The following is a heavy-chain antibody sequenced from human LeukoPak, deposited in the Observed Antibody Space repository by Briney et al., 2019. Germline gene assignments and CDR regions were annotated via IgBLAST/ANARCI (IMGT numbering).Heavy chain of an antibody. D-gene: IGHD3-3*01. CDR3: AKRIDFWSGYCFDY. CDR1: GYTFTSYD. V-gene: IGHV1-8*01. J-gene: IGHJ4*02. CDR2: MNPNSGNT. Sequence: SSVTVSCKACGYTFTSYDIHWVRQPTGQGLEGMGWMNPNSGNTGYAQKFQGRGTMTRNTSISTAYMELSSLTAEDTAVYYCAKRIDFWSGYCFDYWGQGTLVTVSS.